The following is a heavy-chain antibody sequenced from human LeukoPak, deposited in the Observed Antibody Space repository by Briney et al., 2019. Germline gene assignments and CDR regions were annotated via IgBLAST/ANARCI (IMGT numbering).Heavy chain of an antibody. CDR2: IYYSGST. V-gene: IGHV4-39*01. Sequence: SETLSLTCAVSGGSISSSNWWSWVRQPPGKGLEWIGSIYYSGSTYYNPSLKSRVTISVDTSKNQFSLKLSSVTAADTAVYYCARPIYYQDAFDIWGQGTMVTVSS. CDR1: GGSISSSNW. D-gene: IGHD3-22*01. J-gene: IGHJ3*02. CDR3: ARPIYYQDAFDI.